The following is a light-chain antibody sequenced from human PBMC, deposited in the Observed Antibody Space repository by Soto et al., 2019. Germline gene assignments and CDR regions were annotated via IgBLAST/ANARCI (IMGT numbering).Light chain of an antibody. V-gene: IGKV3-20*01. CDR1: QSVSSSY. J-gene: IGKJ5*01. CDR2: GAS. CDR3: QQYGSSPPVT. Sequence: EIVLTQSPGTLSLSPGERATLSCRASQSVSSSYLAWYQQKPGQAPRLLIYGASGRATGIPHRFSGSGSGTYFTLTISRLAHEDFAVYYCQQYGSSPPVTFGQGTRLEIK.